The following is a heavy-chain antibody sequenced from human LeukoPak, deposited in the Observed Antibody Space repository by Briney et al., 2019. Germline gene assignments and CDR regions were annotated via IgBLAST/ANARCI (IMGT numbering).Heavy chain of an antibody. J-gene: IGHJ4*02. CDR1: GFSFSDYW. CDR3: ARGMTYYFGSGKLDY. Sequence: PGGSLRLSCVASGFSFSDYWMHWVRQVPGKELVWVSRINTDGSTTDYADSVKGRFTISRDNAKNTLYLQMNSLRAEDTAAYYCARGMTYYFGSGKLDYWGQGALVTVSS. CDR2: INTDGSTT. V-gene: IGHV3-74*01. D-gene: IGHD3-10*01.